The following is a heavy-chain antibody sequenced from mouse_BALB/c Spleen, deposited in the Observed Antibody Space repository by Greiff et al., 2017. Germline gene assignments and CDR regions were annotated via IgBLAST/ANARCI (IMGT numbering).Heavy chain of an antibody. CDR2: ISSGGST. V-gene: IGHV5-6-5*01. Sequence: EVQLVESGGGLVKPGGSLKLSCAASGFTFSSYAMSWVRQTPEKRLEWVASISSGGSTYYPDSVKGRFTISRDNARNILYLQMSSLRSEDTAMYYCARFYDYEFDYWGQGTTLTVSS. J-gene: IGHJ2*01. CDR3: ARFYDYEFDY. D-gene: IGHD2-4*01. CDR1: GFTFSSYA.